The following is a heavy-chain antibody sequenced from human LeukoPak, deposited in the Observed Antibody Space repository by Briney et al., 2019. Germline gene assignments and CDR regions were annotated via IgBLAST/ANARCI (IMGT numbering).Heavy chain of an antibody. J-gene: IGHJ4*02. V-gene: IGHV3-7*01. CDR1: GFTFSSYW. D-gene: IGHD1-20*01. Sequence: GGSLRLSCAASGFTFSSYWISWVRQAPGKGLEWVAYIKPDGSGKYYVDSVKGRFTISRDNVKNSLYLQMNSLRAEDTAMYYCAKGITGNVRFDHWGQGTLVTVSS. CDR2: IKPDGSGK. CDR3: AKGITGNVRFDH.